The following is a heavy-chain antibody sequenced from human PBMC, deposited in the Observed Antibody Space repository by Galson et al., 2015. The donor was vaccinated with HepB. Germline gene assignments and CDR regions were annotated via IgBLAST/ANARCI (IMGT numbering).Heavy chain of an antibody. Sequence: SLRLSCAASGFTFSSYAMSWVRQAPGKGLEWVSAISGSGGSTYYADSVKGRFTISRDNSKNTLYLQMNSLRAEDTAVYYCAKRYYYGSGVDYWGQGTLVTVSS. D-gene: IGHD3-10*01. CDR1: GFTFSSYA. CDR3: AKRYYYGSGVDY. J-gene: IGHJ4*02. CDR2: ISGSGGST. V-gene: IGHV3-23*01.